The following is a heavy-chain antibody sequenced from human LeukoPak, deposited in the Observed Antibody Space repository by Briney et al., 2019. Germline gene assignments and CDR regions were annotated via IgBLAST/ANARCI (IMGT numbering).Heavy chain of an antibody. J-gene: IGHJ4*02. V-gene: IGHV4-34*01. CDR2: INHSGST. CDR3: ARALGYCSSTCCYIDY. Sequence: SETLSLTCAVYGGSFSGYYWSWIRQPPGKGLEWIGEINHSGSTNYNPSLKSRVAISVDTSKNQFSLKLSSVTAADTAVYYCARALGYCSSTCCYIDYWGQGTLVTVSS. D-gene: IGHD2-2*02. CDR1: GGSFSGYY.